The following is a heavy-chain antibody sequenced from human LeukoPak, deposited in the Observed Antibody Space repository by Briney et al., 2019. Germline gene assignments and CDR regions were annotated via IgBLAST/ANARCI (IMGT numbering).Heavy chain of an antibody. J-gene: IGHJ6*03. D-gene: IGHD1-1*01. CDR2: IGTASDT. CDR3: ARGPPRGKYYYMDV. CDR1: GFTFSSFD. Sequence: GGSLRLSCAASGFTFSSFDMHWVRQPTGQGLQCVSTIGTASDTYYPGSVEGRFTLSRDNAKNSLYLQMNSLTAGDTAVYYCARGPPRGKYYYMDVWGKGTTFTVSS. V-gene: IGHV3-13*01.